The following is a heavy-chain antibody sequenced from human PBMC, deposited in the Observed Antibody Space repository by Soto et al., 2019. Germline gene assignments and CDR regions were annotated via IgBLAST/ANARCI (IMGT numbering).Heavy chain of an antibody. CDR1: GYSFTTYG. V-gene: IGHV1-18*01. CDR2: ISAYNGNT. CDR3: AREGPAPYYYYGMDV. J-gene: IGHJ6*02. Sequence: QVQLVQSGGEVKKPGASVKVSCKTSGYSFTTYGISWVRQAPGQGIEWMGWISAYNGNTNYAPKLQDRVTMTTDTSTSTTYMELRSLRSDDTAVYYCAREGPAPYYYYGMDVWGQGSTVTVSS.